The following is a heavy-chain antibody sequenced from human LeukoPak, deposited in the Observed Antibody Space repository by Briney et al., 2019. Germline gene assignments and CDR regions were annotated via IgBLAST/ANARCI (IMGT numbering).Heavy chain of an antibody. CDR3: ARRGSGWEDGYFDL. V-gene: IGHV3-53*01. CDR2: IYSGGAT. CDR1: GFTVSSNY. D-gene: IGHD6-19*01. Sequence: GGSLRLSCAASGFTVSSNYMGWVRQPPGKGLEWVSLIYSGGATYYADSVKGRFTISRDNSKNMLYLQMNSLRAEDTAVYYCARRGSGWEDGYFDLWGRGTLVTVSS. J-gene: IGHJ2*01.